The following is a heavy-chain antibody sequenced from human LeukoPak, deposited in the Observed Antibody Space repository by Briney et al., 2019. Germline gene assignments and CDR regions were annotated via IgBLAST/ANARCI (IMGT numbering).Heavy chain of an antibody. CDR2: ISYDGSNK. D-gene: IGHD6-13*01. Sequence: PGGSLRLSCAASGFTFSSYAMHWVRRAPGKGLEWVAFISYDGSNKYYADSVMGRFTISRDNSKNTLYLQMNSLRAEDTAVYYCARESRSIAADDYWGQGTLVTVSS. J-gene: IGHJ4*02. CDR1: GFTFSSYA. CDR3: ARESRSIAADDY. V-gene: IGHV3-30-3*01.